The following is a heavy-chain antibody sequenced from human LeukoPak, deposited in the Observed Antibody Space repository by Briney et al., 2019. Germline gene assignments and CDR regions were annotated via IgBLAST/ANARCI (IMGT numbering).Heavy chain of an antibody. CDR3: ARGDFSTDLLWFGDLSAWFDP. Sequence: ASVKVSCKASGYTFTGYYMHWVRQAPGQGLEWMGWINPNSGGTNYAQKFQGRVTMTRDTSISTAYMELSRLRSDDTAVYFCARGDFSTDLLWFGDLSAWFDPWGQGALVTVSS. D-gene: IGHD3-10*01. CDR2: INPNSGGT. V-gene: IGHV1-2*02. J-gene: IGHJ5*02. CDR1: GYTFTGYY.